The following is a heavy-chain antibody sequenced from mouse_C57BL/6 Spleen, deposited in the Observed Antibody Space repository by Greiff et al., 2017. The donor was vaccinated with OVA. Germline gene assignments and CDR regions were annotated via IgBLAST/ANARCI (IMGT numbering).Heavy chain of an antibody. CDR2: IHPNSGST. CDR3: ASFYYSNYEAC. D-gene: IGHD2-5*01. J-gene: IGHJ3*01. Sequence: QVQLQQPGAELVKPGASVKLSCKASGYTFTSYWMHWVKQRPGQGLEWIGMIHPNSGSTNYNEKFKSKATLTVDKSSSTAYMQLSSLTSEDSAVYYCASFYYSNYEACWGQGTLVTVSA. CDR1: GYTFTSYW. V-gene: IGHV1-64*01.